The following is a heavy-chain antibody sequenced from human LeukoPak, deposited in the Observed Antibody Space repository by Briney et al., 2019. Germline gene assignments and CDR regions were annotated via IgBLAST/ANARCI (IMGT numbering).Heavy chain of an antibody. D-gene: IGHD3-3*01. J-gene: IGHJ4*02. CDR1: GGSISSYY. V-gene: IGHV4-59*08. Sequence: SETLSLTCTVSGGSISSYYWSWIRQPPGKGLEWIGYIYYSGSTNYNPSLKSRVTISLDRSKKKFSLKLTSVTAADTAVYFCARGAEYYAIWRGYAGYSDYWGQGISVTVSS. CDR2: IYYSGST. CDR3: ARGAEYYAIWRGYAGYSDY.